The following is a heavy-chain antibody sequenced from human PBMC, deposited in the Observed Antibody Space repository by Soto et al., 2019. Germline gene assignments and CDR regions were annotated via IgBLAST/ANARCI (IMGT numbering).Heavy chain of an antibody. J-gene: IGHJ4*02. Sequence: SETLSLTCTVSGGSISSNYWTWIRQPPGKGLQWIGYVYHSGGTNYNPSLKSRVTISEDTSKSQFSLKVNSMTAADTAVYYCARDGRGAVARYTPDNWGQGILVTVSS. CDR3: ARDGRGAVARYTPDN. CDR1: GGSISSNY. CDR2: VYHSGGT. V-gene: IGHV4-59*01. D-gene: IGHD6-19*01.